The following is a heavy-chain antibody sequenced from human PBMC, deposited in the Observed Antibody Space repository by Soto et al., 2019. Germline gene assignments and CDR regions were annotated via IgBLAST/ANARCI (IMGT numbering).Heavy chain of an antibody. D-gene: IGHD3-10*01. V-gene: IGHV1-69*01. Sequence: QVQLVQSGAEVKKPGSSVKVSCEASGGTFSSYAISWVRQAPGQGLEWMGGIIPIFGTANYAQKFQGRVTITADESTSTADMELSSLRSEDTAVYYCAREKAMVRGVIIPDYFDYWGQGTLVTVSS. CDR2: IIPIFGTA. J-gene: IGHJ4*02. CDR1: GGTFSSYA. CDR3: AREKAMVRGVIIPDYFDY.